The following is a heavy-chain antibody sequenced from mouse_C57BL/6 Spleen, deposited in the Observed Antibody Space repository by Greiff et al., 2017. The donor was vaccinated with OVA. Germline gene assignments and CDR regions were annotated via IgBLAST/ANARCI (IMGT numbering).Heavy chain of an antibody. D-gene: IGHD1-1*01. J-gene: IGHJ4*01. CDR1: GYTFTSYW. CDR3: ARWDYYGSSPYYYAMDY. Sequence: QVQLQQPGTELVKPGASVKLSCKASGYTFTSYWMHWVKQRPGQGLEWIGSINPCNGGTNYNEKFKSKATLTVDKSSSTAYMQLSSLTSEDSAVYYCARWDYYGSSPYYYAMDYWGQGTSVTVSS. V-gene: IGHV1-53*01. CDR2: INPCNGGT.